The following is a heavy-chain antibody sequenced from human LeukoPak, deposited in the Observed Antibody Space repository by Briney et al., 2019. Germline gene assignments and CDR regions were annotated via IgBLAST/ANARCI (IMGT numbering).Heavy chain of an antibody. V-gene: IGHV3-15*01. D-gene: IGHD1-26*01. CDR2: MKRKGSGGTT. Sequence: GGSLRLSCEVSGLKFSDAWMNWVRQAPGKGLEWGGCMKRKGSGGTTDYAAPVKGRFTISRDDSENTLFLQMSSLQAEDTAVYYCVWDGTIYYDMAVWGQGTTVTVS. CDR1: GLKFSDAW. CDR3: VWDGTIYYDMAV. J-gene: IGHJ6*02.